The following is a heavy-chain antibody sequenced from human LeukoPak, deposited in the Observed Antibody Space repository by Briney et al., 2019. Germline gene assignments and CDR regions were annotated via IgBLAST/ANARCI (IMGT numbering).Heavy chain of an antibody. CDR2: INHSGST. CDR3: ARGPEESYCSGGSCYSDAFDI. Sequence: SETLSLTCAVYGGSFSGYYWSWIRQPPGKGLEWIGEINHSGSTNYNPSLKSRVTISVDTSKNQFSLKLSSVTAADTAVYYCARGPEESYCSGGSCYSDAFDIWGQGTMVTVSS. J-gene: IGHJ3*02. D-gene: IGHD2-15*01. CDR1: GGSFSGYY. V-gene: IGHV4-34*01.